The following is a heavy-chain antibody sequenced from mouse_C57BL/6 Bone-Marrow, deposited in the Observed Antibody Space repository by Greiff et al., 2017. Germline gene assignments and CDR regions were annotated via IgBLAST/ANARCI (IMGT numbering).Heavy chain of an antibody. D-gene: IGHD2-4*01. CDR1: GYSITSGYY. J-gene: IGHJ3*01. CDR2: ISYDGSN. Sequence: ESGPGLVKPSQSLSLTCSVTGYSITSGYYWNWIRQFPGNKLEWMGYISYDGSNNYNPSLKNRISITRDTSKNQFFLKLNSVTTEDTATYYCARGGSYDYDGFAYWGQGTLVTVSA. CDR3: ARGGSYDYDGFAY. V-gene: IGHV3-6*01.